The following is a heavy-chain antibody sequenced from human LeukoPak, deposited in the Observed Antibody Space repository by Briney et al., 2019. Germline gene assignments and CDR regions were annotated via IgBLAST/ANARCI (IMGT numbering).Heavy chain of an antibody. CDR3: ARDYCSGGSCYYYYMDV. CDR1: GGTFSSYA. V-gene: IGHV1-69*06. D-gene: IGHD2-15*01. CDR2: IIPIFGTA. Sequence: GASLKVSCKASGGTFSSYAISWVRQAPGQGLEWMGGIIPIFGTANYAQKFQGRVTITADKSTSTAYMELSSLRSEDTAVYYCARDYCSGGSCYYYYMDVWGKGTTVTVSS. J-gene: IGHJ6*03.